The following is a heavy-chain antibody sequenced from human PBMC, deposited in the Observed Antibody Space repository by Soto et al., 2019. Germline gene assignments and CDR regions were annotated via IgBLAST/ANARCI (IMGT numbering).Heavy chain of an antibody. J-gene: IGHJ4*02. CDR1: GYTFKTDG. CDR3: ARGLYRDFDY. Sequence: ASVKVSCKASGYTFKTDGFARVRQAPGQGLEWLGWISADNVNTNYAQKFQGRVTMTRNTSISTAYMELSSLRSEDTAVYYCARGLYRDFDYWGQGTLVTVSS. D-gene: IGHD1-26*01. V-gene: IGHV1-8*02. CDR2: ISADNVNT.